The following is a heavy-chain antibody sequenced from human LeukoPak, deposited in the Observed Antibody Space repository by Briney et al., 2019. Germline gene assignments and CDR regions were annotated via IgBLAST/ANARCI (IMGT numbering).Heavy chain of an antibody. Sequence: GGSQRLSCAASGFTFSNYWMHWVRHAPGKGLLWVSHIKSDGSSTSYADSVKGRFTISRDNAKNTLYLQMNSLRAEDTAVYYCARVRDFAVVNFDYWGQGTLVTVSS. CDR3: ARVRDFAVVNFDY. D-gene: IGHD3-3*01. V-gene: IGHV3-74*01. J-gene: IGHJ4*02. CDR1: GFTFSNYW. CDR2: IKSDGSST.